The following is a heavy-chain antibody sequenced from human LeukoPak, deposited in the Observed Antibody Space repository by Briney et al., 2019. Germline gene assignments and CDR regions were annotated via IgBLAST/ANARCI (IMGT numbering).Heavy chain of an antibody. V-gene: IGHV1-69*04. CDR3: AADGLEPGFGSVSGSFDY. CDR2: IIPIFGIA. CDR1: GGTFSSYA. Sequence: SVKVSCKASGGTFSSYAISWVRQAPGQGLEWMGRIIPIFGIANYAQKFQGRVTITADKSTSTAYMELSSLRSEDTAVYYCAADGLEPGFGSVSGSFDYWGQGTLVTVPS. J-gene: IGHJ4*02. D-gene: IGHD1-1*01.